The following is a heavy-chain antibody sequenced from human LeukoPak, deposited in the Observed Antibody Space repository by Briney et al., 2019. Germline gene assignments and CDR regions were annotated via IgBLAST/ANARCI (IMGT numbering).Heavy chain of an antibody. Sequence: ASVKVSCKASGYTFTSYGISWVRQAPGQGLAWMGWISAYNGNTNYAQKLQGRVTMTTDTSTSTAYMELRSLRSDDTAVYYCARESSGSGYYYDFDYWGQGTLVTVSS. CDR3: ARESSGSGYYYDFDY. CDR2: ISAYNGNT. J-gene: IGHJ4*02. D-gene: IGHD3-22*01. V-gene: IGHV1-18*01. CDR1: GYTFTSYG.